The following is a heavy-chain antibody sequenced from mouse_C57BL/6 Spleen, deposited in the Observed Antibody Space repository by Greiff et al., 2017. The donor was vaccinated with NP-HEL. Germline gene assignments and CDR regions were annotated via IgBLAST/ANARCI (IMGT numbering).Heavy chain of an antibody. CDR1: GYTFTDYE. J-gene: IGHJ2*01. Sequence: QVQLQQSGAELVRPGASVTLSCKASGYTFTDYEMHWVKQTPVHGLEWIGAIDPETGGTAYNQKFKGKAILTADKSSSTAYMELRSLTSEDSAVYYCTRSRGYGPYYFDYWGQGTTRTVSS. CDR3: TRSRGYGPYYFDY. V-gene: IGHV1-15*01. D-gene: IGHD1-1*02. CDR2: IDPETGGT.